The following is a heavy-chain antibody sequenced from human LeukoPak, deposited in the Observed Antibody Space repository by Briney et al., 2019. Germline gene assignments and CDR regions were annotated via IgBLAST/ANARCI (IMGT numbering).Heavy chain of an antibody. J-gene: IGHJ4*02. CDR1: GYTLTELS. CDR3: ATYPAGGGKSRMFDY. Sequence: ASVKVSCKVSGYTLTELSMHWVRQAPGKGLEWMGGFDPEDGETIYAQKFQGRVTMTEDTSTDTAYMELSSLGSEDTAVYYCATYPAGGGKSRMFDYWGQGTLVTVSS. CDR2: FDPEDGET. D-gene: IGHD4-23*01. V-gene: IGHV1-24*01.